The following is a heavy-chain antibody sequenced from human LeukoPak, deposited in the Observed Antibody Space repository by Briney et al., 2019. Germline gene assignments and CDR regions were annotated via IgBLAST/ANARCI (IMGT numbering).Heavy chain of an antibody. CDR1: GYTFTGYY. V-gene: IGHV1-2*02. D-gene: IGHD6-19*01. CDR2: INPNSGGT. Sequence: ASVKVSCKASGYTFTGYYMHWVRQAPGQGLGWMGWINPNSGGTNYAQKFQGRVTMTRDTSISTAYMELSRLRSDDTAVYYCARDRYSSSGSYYYYYMDVWGKGTTVTVSS. J-gene: IGHJ6*03. CDR3: ARDRYSSSGSYYYYYMDV.